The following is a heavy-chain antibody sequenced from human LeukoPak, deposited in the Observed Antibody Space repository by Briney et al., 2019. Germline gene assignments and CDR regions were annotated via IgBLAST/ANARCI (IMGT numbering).Heavy chain of an antibody. CDR3: ARDRRESSKPNDAFDI. J-gene: IGHJ3*02. D-gene: IGHD4-11*01. Sequence: SETLSLTCSVSGGSITSYYWSWIRQSPGKGLEWIGYIYYTGATYYNPCLESRVTVSIDTSKRQLSLELRSVTAADTAVYFCARDRRESSKPNDAFDIWGQGTMVTVSA. CDR2: IYYTGAT. CDR1: GGSITSYY. V-gene: IGHV4-59*01.